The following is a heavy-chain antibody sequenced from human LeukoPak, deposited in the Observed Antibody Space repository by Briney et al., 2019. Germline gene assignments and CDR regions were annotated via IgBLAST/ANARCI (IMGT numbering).Heavy chain of an antibody. CDR2: IWYDGSKK. CDR1: GFTFSSYG. D-gene: IGHD5-24*01. CDR3: ARVDGYNSFHY. J-gene: IGHJ4*02. V-gene: IGHV3-33*08. Sequence: GRSLRLSCAASGFTFSSYGMHWVRQVPGKGLEWVAVIWYDGSKKYYADSVKGRFTISRDNSKNTLYLQMNSLRVEDTAVYYCARVDGYNSFHYWGQGTLVTVSS.